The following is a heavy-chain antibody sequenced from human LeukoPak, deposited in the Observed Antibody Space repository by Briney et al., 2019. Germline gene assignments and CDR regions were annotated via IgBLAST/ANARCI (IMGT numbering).Heavy chain of an antibody. Sequence: GGSLRLSCAASGFTFSSYAMHWVRQAPGKGLEWVAVISYDGSNKYYADSVKGRFTISRDNSKNTLYLQMSSLRAEDTAVYYCVKGPLWSVAGTRFDYWGQGTLVTVSS. J-gene: IGHJ4*02. CDR1: GFTFSSYA. V-gene: IGHV3-30*14. D-gene: IGHD6-19*01. CDR2: ISYDGSNK. CDR3: VKGPLWSVAGTRFDY.